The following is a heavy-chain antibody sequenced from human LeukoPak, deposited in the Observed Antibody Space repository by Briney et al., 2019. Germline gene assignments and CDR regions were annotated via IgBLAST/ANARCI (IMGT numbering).Heavy chain of an antibody. CDR2: ISYDGSNK. CDR3: AKRGYDGPLDY. V-gene: IGHV3-30*18. Sequence: PGRSLRLSCAASGFTFSSYGMHWVRQAPGKGLEWVAVISYDGSNKYYADSVKGRFTISRDNSKNTLYLQMNSLRAEDTAVYYCAKRGYDGPLDYWGQGTLVTVSS. J-gene: IGHJ4*02. D-gene: IGHD3-22*01. CDR1: GFTFSSYG.